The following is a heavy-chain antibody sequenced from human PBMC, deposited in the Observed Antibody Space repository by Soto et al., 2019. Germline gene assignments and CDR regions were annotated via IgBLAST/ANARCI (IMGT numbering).Heavy chain of an antibody. Sequence: SDTLCLICTVSGDSFSSSRCHWVWLRQPPGKGLEWIASIKYSGTTFYNPSLKSRVTLSVDTSKNQFSLKLSSVTAADTAVYYCASPKIAFYNWFDPWGQGTLVTVSS. CDR2: IKYSGTT. CDR3: ASPKIAFYNWFDP. CDR1: GDSFSSSRCH. V-gene: IGHV4-39*01. J-gene: IGHJ5*02. D-gene: IGHD3-3*02.